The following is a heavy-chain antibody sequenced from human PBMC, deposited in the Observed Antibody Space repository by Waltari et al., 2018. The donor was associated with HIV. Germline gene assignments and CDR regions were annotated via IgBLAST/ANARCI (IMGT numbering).Heavy chain of an antibody. CDR3: AKSVSGSSGWSLTYGMDV. CDR2: ISYDESNK. Sequence: QVQLVESGGGVVQPGRSLRLSCAASGFTFTSYGLHWVRQAPGNGLEWVAVISYDESNKNYADSVKGRFTISRDNSKNTLSLQMNSLGIEDTAVYYCAKSVSGSSGWSLTYGMDVWGQGTTVTVSS. J-gene: IGHJ6*02. V-gene: IGHV3-30*18. D-gene: IGHD6-19*01. CDR1: GFTFTSYG.